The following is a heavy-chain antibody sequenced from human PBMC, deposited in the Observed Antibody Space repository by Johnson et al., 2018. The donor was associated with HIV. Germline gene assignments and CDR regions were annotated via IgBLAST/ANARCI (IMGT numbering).Heavy chain of an antibody. D-gene: IGHD3-22*01. J-gene: IGHJ3*02. V-gene: IGHV3-20*04. CDR2: INWNGGST. Sequence: VQLMESGGGVVRPGGSLRLSCAASGFTFDDYGMSWVRQAPGKGLEWVSGINWNGGSTGYADSVKGRFTISRDNAKNSLYLQMNSLRAEDTALYYCARHKSTYYYDSSALDIWGQGTMVTVSS. CDR1: GFTFDDYG. CDR3: ARHKSTYYYDSSALDI.